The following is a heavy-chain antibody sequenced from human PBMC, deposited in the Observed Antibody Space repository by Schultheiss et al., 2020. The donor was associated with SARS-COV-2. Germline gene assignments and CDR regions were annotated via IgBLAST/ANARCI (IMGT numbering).Heavy chain of an antibody. J-gene: IGHJ6*02. V-gene: IGHV3-9*01. CDR1: GFTVDGYA. Sequence: GGSLRLSCAASGFTVDGYAMHWVRQAPGRGLEWVSGISWKSGSIGYADSVKGRFTISRDNAKNSLYLQMNSLKTEDTAVYYCTTLRAVVTPRGLCYGMDVWGQGTTVTVSS. CDR2: ISWKSGSI. CDR3: TTLRAVVTPRGLCYGMDV. D-gene: IGHD4-23*01.